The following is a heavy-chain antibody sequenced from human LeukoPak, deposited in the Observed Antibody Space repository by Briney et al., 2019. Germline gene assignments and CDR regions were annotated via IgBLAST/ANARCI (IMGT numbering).Heavy chain of an antibody. V-gene: IGHV6-1*01. J-gene: IGHJ3*02. CDR1: GDSVSTNTGA. CDR3: ARGGSFAFDI. Sequence: SQTLLLTCAISGDSVSTNTGAWNWIRQSPSRGLEWLGRTYYRSQWHNEYAVPVKSRINVTPDTSKNQVSLQLNSVTLEDTAVYYCARGGSFAFDIWGQGTMVTVSA. D-gene: IGHD2-15*01. CDR2: TYYRSQWHN.